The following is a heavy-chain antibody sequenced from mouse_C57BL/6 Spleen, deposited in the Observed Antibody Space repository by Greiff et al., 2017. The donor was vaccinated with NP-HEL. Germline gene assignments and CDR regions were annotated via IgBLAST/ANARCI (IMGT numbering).Heavy chain of an antibody. CDR3: ARRDWDRAMDY. V-gene: IGHV5-6*02. J-gene: IGHJ4*01. D-gene: IGHD4-1*01. CDR1: GFTFSSYG. Sequence: EVKLMESGGDLVKPGGSLKLSCAASGFTFSSYGMSWVRQTPDKKLEWVATISSGGSYTYYPDSVKGRFTISRDNAKNTLYLQISSLKSEDTAMYYCARRDWDRAMDYWGQGTSVTVSS. CDR2: ISSGGSYT.